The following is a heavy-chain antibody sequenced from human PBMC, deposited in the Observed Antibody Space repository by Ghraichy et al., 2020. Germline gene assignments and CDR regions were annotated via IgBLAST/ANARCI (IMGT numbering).Heavy chain of an antibody. CDR2: IYYSGST. CDR1: GGSISSGGYY. D-gene: IGHD3-22*01. Sequence: SETLSLTCTVSGGSISSGGYYWSWIRQHPGKGLEWIGYIYYSGSTYYNPSLKSRVTISVDTSKNQFSLKLSSVTAADTAVYYCARIDLVGYYYDSSGYLDYWGQGTLVTVSS. CDR3: ARIDLVGYYYDSSGYLDY. V-gene: IGHV4-31*03. J-gene: IGHJ4*02.